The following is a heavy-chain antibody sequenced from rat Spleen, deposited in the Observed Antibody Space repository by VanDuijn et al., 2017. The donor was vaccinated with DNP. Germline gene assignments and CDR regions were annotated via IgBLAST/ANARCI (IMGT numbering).Heavy chain of an antibody. V-gene: IGHV3-3*01. J-gene: IGHJ2*01. D-gene: IGHD1-4*01. Sequence: EVQLQESGPGLVKPSQSLSLTCSVTGYSITSSYRWNWIRKFPGNKLEWMGYINSAGSTNYNPSLKSRISITRDTSKNQFFLQVNSVTTEDTATYYCARDYPGISLFDYWGQGVMVTVSS. CDR2: INSAGST. CDR3: ARDYPGISLFDY. CDR1: GYSITSSYR.